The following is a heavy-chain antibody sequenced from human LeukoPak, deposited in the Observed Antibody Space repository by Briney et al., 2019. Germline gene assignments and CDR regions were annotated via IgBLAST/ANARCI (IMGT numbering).Heavy chain of an antibody. J-gene: IGHJ4*02. CDR3: ARGFRRLTAVADSTFDH. V-gene: IGHV4-39*02. Sequence: SETLSLTCTVSGASINSSGYYWGWIRQPPGKGLEWIGSHYYSGSTYYNPSLKSRVTISVDTSKNHFSLKLNSATAADTAVYYCARGFRRLTAVADSTFDHWGQGTLVIVSS. CDR2: HYYSGST. D-gene: IGHD6-19*01. CDR1: GASINSSGYY.